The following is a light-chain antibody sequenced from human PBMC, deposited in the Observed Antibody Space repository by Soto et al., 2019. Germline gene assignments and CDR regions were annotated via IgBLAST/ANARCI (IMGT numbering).Light chain of an antibody. CDR3: MQGTHWPWT. J-gene: IGKJ1*01. Sequence: DVVLTQSLLSLPVTLGQPASISCRSSQSLVYSDGNMYLNWFHQRPGQSPRRLIYKISNRDSGVPDRFSGSGSGTDFTLNISRVEAEDVGIYYCMQGTHWPWTLGQGTKVDIK. CDR1: QSLVYSDGNMY. CDR2: KIS. V-gene: IGKV2-30*01.